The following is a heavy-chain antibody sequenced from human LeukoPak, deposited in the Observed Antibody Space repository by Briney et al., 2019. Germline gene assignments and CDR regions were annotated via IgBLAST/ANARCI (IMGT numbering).Heavy chain of an antibody. D-gene: IGHD2-21*02. CDR1: GGSISSGGYY. Sequence: PSETLSLTCTVSGGSISSGGYYWSYIRQHPGKGLEWIGYIYYSGSTYYNPSLKSRLNISVDTSKNQFSLKLNSVTAADTAVYYCARVPIPSQIVVVTAPGAFDIWGQGTMVTVSS. CDR3: ARVPIPSQIVVVTAPGAFDI. J-gene: IGHJ3*02. CDR2: IYYSGST. V-gene: IGHV4-31*03.